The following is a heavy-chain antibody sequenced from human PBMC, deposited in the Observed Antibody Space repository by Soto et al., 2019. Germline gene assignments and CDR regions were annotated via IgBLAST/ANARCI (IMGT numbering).Heavy chain of an antibody. Sequence: QVHLVQSGGEVKKPGASVKVSCKASGYTFSSYGISWVRQAPGQGLEWMGWISAYNGNTNYAQKLQGRVTLTTDTSTITAYMELRSLRSDDTAVYYCARYILTGYYGNYYYYTMDVWGQGTTVTVSS. CDR1: GYTFSSYG. CDR3: ARYILTGYYGNYYYYTMDV. V-gene: IGHV1-18*01. CDR2: ISAYNGNT. J-gene: IGHJ6*02. D-gene: IGHD3-9*01.